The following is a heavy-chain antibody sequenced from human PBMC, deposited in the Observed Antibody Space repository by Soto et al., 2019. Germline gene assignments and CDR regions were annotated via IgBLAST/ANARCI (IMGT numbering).Heavy chain of an antibody. V-gene: IGHV1-2*02. CDR3: AGSSTYNFDSSGYYDY. CDR1: GYTFTGYY. CDR2: INPNSGGA. Sequence: ASVKVSCKASGYTFTGYYMHWVRQAPGQGLVWMGWINPNSGGANYAQSFQGRVTLTRDASINTAYMDLTRLTSGDAAVYYCAGSSTYNFDSSGYYDYWGQGTLVTVSS. D-gene: IGHD3-22*01. J-gene: IGHJ4*02.